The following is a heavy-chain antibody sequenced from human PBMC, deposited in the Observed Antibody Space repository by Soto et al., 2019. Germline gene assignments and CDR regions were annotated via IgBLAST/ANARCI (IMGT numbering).Heavy chain of an antibody. J-gene: IGHJ4*02. D-gene: IGHD4-17*01. CDR2: ISGSAATT. Sequence: GGSLRLSCAASGFTFSSYAMNWVRQAPGKGLEWVSAISGSAATTHFADSVKGRFTISRDNSKNTLYLQMNSLRAEDTAVYYCDYEGYYFDYWGQGTLVTVSS. CDR3: DYEGYYFDY. CDR1: GFTFSSYA. V-gene: IGHV3-23*01.